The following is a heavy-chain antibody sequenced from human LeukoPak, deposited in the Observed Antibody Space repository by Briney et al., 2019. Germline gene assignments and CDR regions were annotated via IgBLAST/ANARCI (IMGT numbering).Heavy chain of an antibody. CDR2: ISGSGGST. J-gene: IGHJ4*02. D-gene: IGHD6-13*01. Sequence: PGGSLRLSCAASGFTFSSYAMSWVRQAPGKGLEWVSAISGSGGSTYYADSVKGRFTISRDNSKNTLYLQMNSLSAEDTAVYYCAKDEGSRLYYFDYWGQGTLVTVSS. CDR1: GFTFSSYA. V-gene: IGHV3-23*01. CDR3: AKDEGSRLYYFDY.